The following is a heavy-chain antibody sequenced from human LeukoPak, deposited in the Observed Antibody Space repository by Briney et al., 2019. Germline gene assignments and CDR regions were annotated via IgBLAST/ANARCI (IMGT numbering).Heavy chain of an antibody. J-gene: IGHJ5*02. CDR1: GGSISSSSYY. V-gene: IGHV4-39*01. D-gene: IGHD2-15*01. CDR3: ARVNTQGVPSP. Sequence: KPSETLSLTCTVSGGSISSSSYYWGWIRQPPGKGLEWIGSIYYSGTTHYNPSHQSRVTMSVDTSKNQFSLELSSVTAADTAVYYCARVNTQGVPSPWGQGILVTVSS. CDR2: IYYSGTT.